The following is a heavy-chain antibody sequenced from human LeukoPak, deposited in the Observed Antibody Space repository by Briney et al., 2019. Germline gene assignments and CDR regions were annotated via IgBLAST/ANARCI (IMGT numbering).Heavy chain of an antibody. J-gene: IGHJ6*02. Sequence: KVSCKASGYTFTSYWIGWVRQMPGKGLEWMGIIYPGDSDTRYSPSFQGQVTISADKSIRTAYLQWSSLKASDTAMYYCARTYYDFWSGYQTYYYYGMDVWGQGTTVTVSS. CDR3: ARTYYDFWSGYQTYYYYGMDV. CDR1: GYTFTSYW. D-gene: IGHD3-3*01. V-gene: IGHV5-51*01. CDR2: IYPGDSDT.